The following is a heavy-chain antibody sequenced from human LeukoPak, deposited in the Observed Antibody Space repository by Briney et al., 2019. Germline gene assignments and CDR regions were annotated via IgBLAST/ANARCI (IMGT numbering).Heavy chain of an antibody. CDR2: IYTTGRT. CDR1: GVSIQSYW. V-gene: IGHV4-4*07. J-gene: IGHJ5*02. Sequence: KPSETLSLTCDVSGVSIQSYWWSWVRKPAGKGLEWIGRIYTTGRTNYSPSFQSRVTMSIDVSSNQFSLTLRSVTAADTAVYYCARSGYTISAYHSDLWGQGAPVTVSS. CDR3: ARSGYTISAYHSDL. D-gene: IGHD5-18*01.